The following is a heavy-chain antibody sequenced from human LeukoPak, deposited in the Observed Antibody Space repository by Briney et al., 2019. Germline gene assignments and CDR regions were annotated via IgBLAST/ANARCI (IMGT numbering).Heavy chain of an antibody. CDR1: GFTFSSYA. D-gene: IGHD3-3*01. CDR2: ISGSGGST. Sequence: GGXLRLSCAASGFTFSSYAMSWVGQAPGKGLEWVSAISGSGGSTYYADSVKRRFTISRDNSKNTLYLQMNSLRAEDTAVYYCAKDTIFGVVPDYWGQGTLVTVSS. V-gene: IGHV3-23*01. J-gene: IGHJ4*02. CDR3: AKDTIFGVVPDY.